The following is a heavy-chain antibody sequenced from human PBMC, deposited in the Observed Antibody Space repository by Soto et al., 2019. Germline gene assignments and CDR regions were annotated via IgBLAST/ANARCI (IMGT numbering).Heavy chain of an antibody. CDR3: AKDSGYNYGYFRWFDP. CDR1: GGSISSSSYC. V-gene: IGHV4-39*07. Sequence: PSETLSLTCTVSGGSISSSSYCWGWIRQPPGRRLEWIGSIFYSGSTYYNPALKSRVTISVDTSKSQFSLKLSSVTAADTAVYYCAKDSGYNYGYFRWFDPWGQGTLVTVSS. J-gene: IGHJ5*02. CDR2: IFYSGST. D-gene: IGHD5-18*01.